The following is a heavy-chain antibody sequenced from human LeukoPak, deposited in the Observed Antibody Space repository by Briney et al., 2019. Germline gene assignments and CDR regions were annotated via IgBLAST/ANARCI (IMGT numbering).Heavy chain of an antibody. V-gene: IGHV1-3*01. CDR3: ARDPLWFGESQDAFDI. J-gene: IGHJ3*02. D-gene: IGHD3-10*01. CDR1: GYTFTSYA. Sequence: ASVKVSCKASGYTFTSYAMHWVRQAPGQRLEWMGWINAGNGNTKYSQKFQGRVTITRDTSASTAYMELSSLRSEDTAVYYCARDPLWFGESQDAFDIWGQGTMVTVSS. CDR2: INAGNGNT.